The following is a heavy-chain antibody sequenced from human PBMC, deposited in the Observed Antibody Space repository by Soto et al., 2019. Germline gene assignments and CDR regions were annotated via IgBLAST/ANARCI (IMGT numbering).Heavy chain of an antibody. CDR2: ISSSTTTI. J-gene: IGHJ4*02. Sequence: EVQLVESGGGLVQPGGSLRLSCAASGFTFSSYSMNWVRQAPGKGLEWVSYISSSTTTIYYADSVKGRFTISRDNAKNPLYLQLNSLRAEDTAVYYCARSAPYDFWSGPRTPLAYWGQGTLVTVSS. V-gene: IGHV3-48*01. CDR1: GFTFSSYS. CDR3: ARSAPYDFWSGPRTPLAY. D-gene: IGHD3-3*01.